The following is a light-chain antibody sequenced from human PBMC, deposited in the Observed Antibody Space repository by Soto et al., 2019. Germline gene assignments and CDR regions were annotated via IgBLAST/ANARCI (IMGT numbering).Light chain of an antibody. V-gene: IGKV1-27*01. CDR1: QDIGNF. Sequence: DIQMTQSPSSLSAFVGDRVTITCRASQDIGNFLAWYQQKPGKVPKLLIYAASTLQSGVPSRFSGSGSGTDFTLTISSLQPEDVATYYCQQSYSTPRTFGQGTKVDIK. CDR3: QQSYSTPRT. J-gene: IGKJ1*01. CDR2: AAS.